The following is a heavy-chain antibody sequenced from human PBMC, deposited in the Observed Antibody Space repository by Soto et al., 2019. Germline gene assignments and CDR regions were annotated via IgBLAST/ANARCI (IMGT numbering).Heavy chain of an antibody. Sequence: SETLSLTCTVSGGSISSYYWSWIRQPPGKGLEWIGYIYYSGSTNYNPSLKSRVTISVDTSKNQFSLKLSSVTAADTAVYYCARALQYYYDSSGYYSGFDYWGQGTLVTGLL. V-gene: IGHV4-59*01. CDR2: IYYSGST. CDR1: GGSISSYY. D-gene: IGHD3-22*01. CDR3: ARALQYYYDSSGYYSGFDY. J-gene: IGHJ4*02.